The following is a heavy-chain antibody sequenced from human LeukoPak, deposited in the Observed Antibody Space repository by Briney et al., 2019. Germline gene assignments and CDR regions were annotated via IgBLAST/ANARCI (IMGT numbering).Heavy chain of an antibody. CDR1: GFTVSSNY. CDR2: IYSGGST. D-gene: IGHD2-15*01. V-gene: IGHV3-66*01. CDR3: ARDNGGGYFDY. J-gene: IGHJ4*02. Sequence: GGFLRLSCAASGFTVSSNYMSWVRQAPGKGLEWVSVIYSGGSTYYADSVKGRFTISRDNSKNTLYLQMNSLRAEDTAVYYCARDNGGGYFDYWGQGTLVTVSS.